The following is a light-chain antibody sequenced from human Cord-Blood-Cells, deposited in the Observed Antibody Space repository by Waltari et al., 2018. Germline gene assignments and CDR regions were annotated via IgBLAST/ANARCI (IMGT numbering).Light chain of an antibody. Sequence: DIVMTQSPLSLPITPGEPASIPCRSSQSLLHSNGYNYLDWYLQKPGQSPQLLIYLGSNRASGVPDRVSGSGSGTDFTLKISRVEAEDVGVYYCMQDLQTPWGFGQGTKVEIK. J-gene: IGKJ1*01. CDR3: MQDLQTPWG. CDR2: LGS. CDR1: QSLLHSNGYNY. V-gene: IGKV2-28*01.